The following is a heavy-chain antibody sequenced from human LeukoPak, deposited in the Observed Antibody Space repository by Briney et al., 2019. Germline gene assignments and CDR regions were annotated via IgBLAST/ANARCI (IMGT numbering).Heavy chain of an antibody. CDR2: IRFDGSRT. J-gene: IGHJ4*02. D-gene: IGHD3-22*01. Sequence: GGSLRLSCRAPEISFSTYGMHWVRQAPGQGLQWVSFIRFDGSRTYYVDSVKGRFTISRDNSRNTLYLQMNSLRAEDTAVYYCAKSSHYYDSSGYLDYWGQGTLVTVSS. V-gene: IGHV3-30*02. CDR1: EISFSTYG. CDR3: AKSSHYYDSSGYLDY.